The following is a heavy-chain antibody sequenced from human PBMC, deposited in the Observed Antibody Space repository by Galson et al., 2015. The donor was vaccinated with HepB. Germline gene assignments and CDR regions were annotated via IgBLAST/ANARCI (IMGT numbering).Heavy chain of an antibody. CDR2: IYPGDSDT. J-gene: IGHJ6*02. Sequence: QSGAEVKKPGESLKISCKGSGYSFTSYWIGWVRQMPGKGLEWMGIIYPGDSDTRYSPSFQGQVTISADKSISTAYLQWSSLKASDTAMYYCARLSPSSSWYYYYYGMDVCGQGTTVTVSS. CDR1: GYSFTSYW. D-gene: IGHD6-13*01. V-gene: IGHV5-51*03. CDR3: ARLSPSSSWYYYYYGMDV.